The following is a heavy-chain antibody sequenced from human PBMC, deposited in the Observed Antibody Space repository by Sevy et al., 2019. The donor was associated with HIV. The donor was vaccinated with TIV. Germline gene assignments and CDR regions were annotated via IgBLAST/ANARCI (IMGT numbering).Heavy chain of an antibody. CDR2: ISGSGDNT. D-gene: IGHD6-19*01. J-gene: IGHJ4*02. CDR3: AKDVFQWLLAGFDC. CDR1: GFTFSSYA. Sequence: GGSLRLSCVASGFTFSSYAMIWVRQAPGKGLEWVSVISGSGDNTYYSDSVTGRFTISRDNSKNTLYLQMSSLRAEDTAVYYCAKDVFQWLLAGFDCWGQGTLVTVSS. V-gene: IGHV3-23*01.